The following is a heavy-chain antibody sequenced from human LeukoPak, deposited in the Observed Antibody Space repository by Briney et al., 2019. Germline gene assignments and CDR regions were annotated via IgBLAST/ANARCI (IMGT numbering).Heavy chain of an antibody. V-gene: IGHV4-39*01. Sequence: SETLSLTCTVSGGSISSSSYYWGWIRQPPGKGLEWIGSIYYSGSTYYNPFLKSRVTISVDTSKNQFSLKLSSVTAADTAVYYCARRHYGGNSGGIDYWGQGTLVTVSS. CDR3: ARRHYGGNSGGIDY. D-gene: IGHD4-17*01. CDR2: IYYSGST. J-gene: IGHJ4*02. CDR1: GGSISSSSYY.